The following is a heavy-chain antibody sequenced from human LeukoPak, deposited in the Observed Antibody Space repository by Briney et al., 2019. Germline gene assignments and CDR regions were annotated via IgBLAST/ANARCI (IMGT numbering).Heavy chain of an antibody. CDR1: GFTFGDYA. CDR2: IKQDGSEK. V-gene: IGHV3-7*01. D-gene: IGHD5-12*01. J-gene: IGHJ4*02. CDR3: ARGDSGYDFIYFDY. Sequence: PGRSLRLSCTASGFTFGDYAMSWVRQAPGKGLEWVANIKQDGSEKYYVDSVKGRFTISRDNAKNSLYLQMNSLRAEDTAVYYCARGDSGYDFIYFDYWGQGTLVTVSS.